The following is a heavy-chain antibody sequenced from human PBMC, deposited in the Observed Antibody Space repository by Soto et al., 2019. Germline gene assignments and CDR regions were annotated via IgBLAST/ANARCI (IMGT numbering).Heavy chain of an antibody. V-gene: IGHV3-30*18. J-gene: IGHJ6*02. CDR2: ISYDGSNK. D-gene: IGHD6-13*01. CDR1: GFTFSSYG. Sequence: QVQLVESGGGVVQPGRSLRLSCAASGFTFSSYGMHWVRQAPGKGLEWVAVISYDGSNKYYADSVKGRFTISRDNSKNTLYLQMNSLRAEDTAVYYCAKDPIKLPIPQIYSSSWRQPNLYYYYGMDVWGQGTTVTVSS. CDR3: AKDPIKLPIPQIYSSSWRQPNLYYYYGMDV.